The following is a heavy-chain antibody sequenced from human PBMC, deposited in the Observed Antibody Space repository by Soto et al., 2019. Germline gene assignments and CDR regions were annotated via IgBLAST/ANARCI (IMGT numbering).Heavy chain of an antibody. J-gene: IGHJ6*02. CDR1: GYTFTSYY. CDR2: INPKFGDT. CDR3: ARNMDYYYGPGSGNGHGF. D-gene: IGHD3-10*01. V-gene: IGHV1-2*02. Sequence: QVQLVQSGAEVKEPGDSVRVSCEASGYTFTSYYIHWVRQAPGQGLEWMGWINPKFGDTTYAQDFQDRVSKTRDMSISTVYMELSRLTSDDTAKYYCARNMDYYYGPGSGNGHGFWGQGTTVTVFS.